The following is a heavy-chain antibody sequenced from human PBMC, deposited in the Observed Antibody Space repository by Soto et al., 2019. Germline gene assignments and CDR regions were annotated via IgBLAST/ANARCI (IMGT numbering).Heavy chain of an antibody. Sequence: QVQLVQSGAEAKKPGSSVKVSCKASGGTFSSSAISWLRQAPGQGLEWMGGIIPMFGTADNAQKFQGRVTITADESTSTAYMELSSLRSEDTATYYCARIGDRSWFDSWGQGPLVTVSS. CDR1: GGTFSSSA. CDR3: ARIGDRSWFDS. V-gene: IGHV1-69*01. J-gene: IGHJ5*01. CDR2: IIPMFGTA. D-gene: IGHD2-15*01.